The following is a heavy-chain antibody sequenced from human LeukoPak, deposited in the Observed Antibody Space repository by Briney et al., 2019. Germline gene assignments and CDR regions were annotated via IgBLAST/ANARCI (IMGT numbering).Heavy chain of an antibody. V-gene: IGHV4-34*01. CDR1: GGSFSGYY. Sequence: SETLSLTCAAYGGSFSGYYWSWIRQPPGKGLEWIGEINHSGSTNYNPSLKSRVTISVDTSKNQFSLKLSSVTAADTAVYYCARAYGSGSPPMNWFDPWGQGTLVTVSS. CDR2: INHSGST. CDR3: ARAYGSGSPPMNWFDP. D-gene: IGHD3-10*01. J-gene: IGHJ5*02.